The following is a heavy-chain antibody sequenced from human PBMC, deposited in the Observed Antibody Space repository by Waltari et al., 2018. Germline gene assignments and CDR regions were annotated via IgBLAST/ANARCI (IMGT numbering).Heavy chain of an antibody. CDR2: IYYSGST. V-gene: IGHV4-59*12. D-gene: IGHD3-22*01. J-gene: IGHJ4*02. Sequence: QVQLQESGPGLVKPSETLSLTCTVSGGSISSYYWSWIRQPPGKGLEWIGSIYYSGSTNYNPSLKLRVTISVDTSKNQFSLELSSVTAADTAVYYCAGGASSGYYYGKQYYFDYWGQGTLVTVSS. CDR1: GGSISSYY. CDR3: AGGASSGYYYGKQYYFDY.